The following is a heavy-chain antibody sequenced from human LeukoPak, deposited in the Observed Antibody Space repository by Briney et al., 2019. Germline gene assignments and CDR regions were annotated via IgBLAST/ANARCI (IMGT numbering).Heavy chain of an antibody. CDR1: GGSVSSGSYY. CDR3: ARDLSGSYYP. J-gene: IGHJ5*02. Sequence: KPSGTLSLTCTVSGGSVSSGSYYWSWIRQPPGKGLEWIGYIYYSGSTNYNSSLKSRVTISVDTSKNQFSLKLSSVSAADTAVYYCARDLSGSYYPWGQGTLVTVSS. CDR2: IYYSGST. V-gene: IGHV4-61*01. D-gene: IGHD1-26*01.